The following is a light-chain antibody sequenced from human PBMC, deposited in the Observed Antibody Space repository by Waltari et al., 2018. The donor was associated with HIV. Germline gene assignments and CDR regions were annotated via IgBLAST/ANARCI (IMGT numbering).Light chain of an antibody. J-gene: IGKJ4*01. V-gene: IGKV2-28*01. CDR1: ESLLHSSGFNY. CDR2: WGS. Sequence: DIVMTQSPLSLPVTPGEPASISCRSSESLLHSSGFNYLDWYLQKEGRPPQLLIYWGSNRASGVPDRFTGSGSGTECTLKISRLEADDVGIYFCMQSLQTPLTFGGGTKVEMK. CDR3: MQSLQTPLT.